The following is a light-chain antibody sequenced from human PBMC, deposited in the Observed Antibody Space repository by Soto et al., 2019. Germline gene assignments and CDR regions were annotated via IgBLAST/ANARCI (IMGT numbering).Light chain of an antibody. Sequence: QSVLTQPASMSGSPGQSITISCTGTRSDVGGYNYVSLYQQHPGKAPTLMIYEVSKRPSGVSNRFSGSKSGNTASLTISGLQAEDEADYYCSSYTTTSTLGVFGGGTK. CDR3: SSYTTTSTLGV. CDR2: EVS. J-gene: IGLJ2*01. V-gene: IGLV2-14*01. CDR1: RSDVGGYNY.